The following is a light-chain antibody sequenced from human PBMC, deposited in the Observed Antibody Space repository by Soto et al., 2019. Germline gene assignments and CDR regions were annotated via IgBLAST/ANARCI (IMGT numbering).Light chain of an antibody. J-gene: IGLJ3*02. CDR3: QVWDNTDEHPRVV. CDR2: ADS. CDR1: NVGSKN. V-gene: IGLV3-21*02. Sequence: SYELTQPRSVSGAPGQTATITCGGNNVGSKNMYWYRQRPGQAPVLVVYADSYRPSGIPERLSGSNSGSTATLTINRVEAGDEADYFCQVWDNTDEHPRVVFGGGTKLTVL.